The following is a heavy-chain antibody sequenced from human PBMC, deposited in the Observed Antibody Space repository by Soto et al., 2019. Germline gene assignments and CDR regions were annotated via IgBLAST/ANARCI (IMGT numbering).Heavy chain of an antibody. Sequence: PSETLSLTCAVYGGSFSDYYWSWIRQPPGKGLEWIGEINHSGSTNYNPSLKSRVTISVDTSKNQFSLKLTSATAADTAVYYCSRDVDFGEEDVWDQGTTVTVSS. CDR1: GGSFSDYY. J-gene: IGHJ6*02. CDR3: SRDVDFGEEDV. CDR2: INHSGST. V-gene: IGHV4-34*01. D-gene: IGHD4-17*01.